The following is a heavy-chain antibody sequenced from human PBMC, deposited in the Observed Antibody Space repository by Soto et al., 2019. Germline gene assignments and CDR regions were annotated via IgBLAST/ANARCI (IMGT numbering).Heavy chain of an antibody. CDR1: GFTFSSYA. J-gene: IGHJ4*02. CDR2: ISYDGRNK. V-gene: IGHV3-30*04. CDR3: ARELERYFDY. Sequence: QVQLVESGGGVVQPGRSLRLSCAASGFTFSSYAMHWVRQAPGKGLEWVAVISYDGRNKYYADSVKGRFTISRDNSKNRLYLQMNSLRAEDTAVYYCARELERYFDYWDQGTLVTVSS. D-gene: IGHD1-1*01.